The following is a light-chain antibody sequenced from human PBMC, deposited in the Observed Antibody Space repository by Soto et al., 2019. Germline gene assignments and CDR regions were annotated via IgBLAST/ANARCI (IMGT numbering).Light chain of an antibody. V-gene: IGLV1-36*01. Sequence: QSVLTQPPSVSGAPRQRVSISCSGATSNIGNNAVNWYQQLPGKAPKLLIYFDDLMPSGVSDRFSGSKSGTSASLAISGLRSEDEADYYCAAWDDSLNVVLFGGGTKVTVL. CDR1: TSNIGNNA. CDR3: AAWDDSLNVVL. J-gene: IGLJ2*01. CDR2: FDD.